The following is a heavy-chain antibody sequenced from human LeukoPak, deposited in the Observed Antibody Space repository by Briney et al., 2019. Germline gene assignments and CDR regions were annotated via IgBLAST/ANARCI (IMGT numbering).Heavy chain of an antibody. CDR2: INHSGST. CDR1: GGSFRGYY. D-gene: IGHD6-13*01. J-gene: IGHJ5*02. Sequence: SETLSLTCAVYGGSFRGYYWSWIRQPPGKGLVWIGEINHSGSTNYNPSLKSRVTISVDTSKSQFSLKLSSVTAADTAVYYCARVGMAAADDKRGNWFDPWGQGTLVTVSS. CDR3: ARVGMAAADDKRGNWFDP. V-gene: IGHV4-34*01.